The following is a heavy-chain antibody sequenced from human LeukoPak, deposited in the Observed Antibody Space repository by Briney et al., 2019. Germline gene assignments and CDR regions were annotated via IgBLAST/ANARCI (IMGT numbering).Heavy chain of an antibody. CDR1: GFTFSSYA. V-gene: IGHV3-30*04. CDR2: ISYDGSNK. CDR3: ARDYAESGPNYGMDV. Sequence: GGSLRLSCAASGFTFSSYAMHWVRQAPGKGLEWVAVISYDGSNKYYADSVKGRFTISRDNSKNTLYLQMNSLRAEDTAVYYCARDYAESGPNYGMDVWGKGTTVTVSS. D-gene: IGHD1-26*01. J-gene: IGHJ6*04.